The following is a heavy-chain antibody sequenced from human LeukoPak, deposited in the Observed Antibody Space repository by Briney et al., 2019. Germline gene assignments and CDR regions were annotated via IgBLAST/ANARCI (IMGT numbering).Heavy chain of an antibody. CDR2: VTGGGDTT. V-gene: IGHV3-23*01. CDR3: AKMQGYFDY. J-gene: IGHJ4*02. CDR1: GFTFSSYG. Sequence: PGGSLRLSCAAAGFTFSSYGMSWVRQAPGKGLESVSAVTGGGDTTYYADSVSGRFTISRDNSKNTLYLQMNSLRAEDTAVYYCAKMQGYFDYWGQGTLVTVSS.